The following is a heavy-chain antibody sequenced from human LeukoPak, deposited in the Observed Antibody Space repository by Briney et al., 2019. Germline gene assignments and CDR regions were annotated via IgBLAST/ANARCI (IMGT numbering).Heavy chain of an antibody. D-gene: IGHD3-22*01. V-gene: IGHV4-61*01. Sequence: SETLSLTCTVSGGSVSSGSYYWSWIRQPPGKGLEWIGYIYYSGSTNYNPSLKSRVTISVDTSKNQFSLKLSSVTAADTAVYYCARGGNYYDSSPLDYWGQGTLATVSS. CDR3: ARGGNYYDSSPLDY. CDR2: IYYSGST. J-gene: IGHJ4*02. CDR1: GGSVSSGSYY.